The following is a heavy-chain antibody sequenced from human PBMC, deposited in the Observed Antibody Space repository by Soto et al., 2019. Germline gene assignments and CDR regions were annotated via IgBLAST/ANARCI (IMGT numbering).Heavy chain of an antibody. CDR2: IAVGSGNT. CDR3: AADWFRYFDWHPYGMDV. Sequence: ASVKFSCKASGFTFTSSAMQWVRQARGQRLEWIGWIAVGSGNTNYAQKFQERVTITRDMSTSTAYMELSSLRSEDTAVYYCAADWFRYFDWHPYGMDVWGQGTTVTVSS. CDR1: GFTFTSSA. V-gene: IGHV1-58*02. J-gene: IGHJ6*02. D-gene: IGHD3-9*01.